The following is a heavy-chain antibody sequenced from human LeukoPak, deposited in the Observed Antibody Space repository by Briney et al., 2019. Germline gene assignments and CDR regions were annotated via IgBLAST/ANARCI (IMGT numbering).Heavy chain of an antibody. CDR3: AHSNWGNYFDY. CDR1: GYSISSGYY. J-gene: IGHJ4*02. CDR2: IYHSGST. D-gene: IGHD7-27*01. Sequence: SETLSLTCAVSGYSISSGYYWGWIRQPPGKGLEWIGSIYHSGSTYYNPSLKSRVTISVDTSKNQFSLKLSSVTAADTAVYYCAHSNWGNYFDYWGQGTLVTVSS. V-gene: IGHV4-38-2*01.